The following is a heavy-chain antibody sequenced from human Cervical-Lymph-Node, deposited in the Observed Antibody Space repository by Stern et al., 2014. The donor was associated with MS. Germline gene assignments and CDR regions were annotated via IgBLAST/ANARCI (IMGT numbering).Heavy chain of an antibody. CDR1: GYTFTDYN. CDR3: ARVAPTVGAAY. J-gene: IGHJ4*02. V-gene: IGHV1-46*01. D-gene: IGHD1-26*01. CDR2: ISPDGGRT. Sequence: QVQLVQSGAEVKEPGASVKVSCKASGYTFTDYNIQWVRQAPGPRLASMGMISPDGGRTAYAPKFRGRVTMTRDKSTATVYMELNSLRSDDTAVYFCARVAPTVGAAYWGQGTLVAVSS.